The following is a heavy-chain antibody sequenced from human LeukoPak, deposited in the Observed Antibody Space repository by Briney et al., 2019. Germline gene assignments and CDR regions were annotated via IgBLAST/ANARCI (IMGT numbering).Heavy chain of an antibody. CDR2: VSISGGST. Sequence: GGSLRVYCAASGFTFTSSAMSWVRQAPGKGLEWVSTVSISGGSTYSADSVKGRFTISRDNSKNTLYLQMNSLRAEDTAVYYCARGWARYEIDYWGQGTLVTVSS. D-gene: IGHD1-14*01. CDR1: GFTFTSSA. V-gene: IGHV3-23*01. CDR3: ARGWARYEIDY. J-gene: IGHJ4*02.